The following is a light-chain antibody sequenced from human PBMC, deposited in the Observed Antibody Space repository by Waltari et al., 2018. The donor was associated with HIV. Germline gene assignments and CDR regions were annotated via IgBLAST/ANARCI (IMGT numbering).Light chain of an antibody. J-gene: IGKJ4*01. V-gene: IGKV1-39*01. Sequence: DIQMTQSPSSLSGSVGDSVTITCRASQNINNYLSWYQQKPAKAPKLLIYGASSLQRGVSSRFTTTGSGSDFTLTIRGLQPEDFATYYCLQTYSIPFTVGGGTKVEI. CDR3: LQTYSIPFT. CDR1: QNINNY. CDR2: GAS.